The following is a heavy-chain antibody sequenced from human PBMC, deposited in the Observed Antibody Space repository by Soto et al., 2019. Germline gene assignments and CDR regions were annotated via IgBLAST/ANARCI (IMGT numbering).Heavy chain of an antibody. CDR1: GYTFTSYG. J-gene: IGHJ4*02. V-gene: IGHV1-18*01. CDR2: ISAYNGNT. CDR3: ARDCSSTSCYQFAR. D-gene: IGHD2-2*01. Sequence: ASVKVSCKASGYTFTSYGISWLLQAPGQGLEWMGWISAYNGNTNYAQNLQGRVTMTTDTSTSTAYMELRSLRSDDTAVYYCARDCSSTSCYQFARWGQGTLVTVSS.